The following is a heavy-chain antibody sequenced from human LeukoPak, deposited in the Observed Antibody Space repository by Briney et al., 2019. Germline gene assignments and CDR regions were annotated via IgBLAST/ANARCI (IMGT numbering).Heavy chain of an antibody. D-gene: IGHD1-26*01. CDR1: GTSISGSGYY. V-gene: IGHV4-39*01. J-gene: IGHJ4*02. Sequence: SETLSLTCTVSGTSISGSGYYWGWIRQPLGKGLEWIGNIYSSGSTYYNASLQSRVTISIDTSKNQFSLRLNSVTAADTAMYYCAESGGYGLIDYWGQGTRVTVSS. CDR2: IYSSGST. CDR3: AESGGYGLIDY.